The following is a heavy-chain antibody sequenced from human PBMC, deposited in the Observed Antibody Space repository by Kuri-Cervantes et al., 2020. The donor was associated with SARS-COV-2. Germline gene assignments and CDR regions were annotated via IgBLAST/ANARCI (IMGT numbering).Heavy chain of an antibody. J-gene: IGHJ3*02. V-gene: IGHV1-69*04. D-gene: IGHD6-13*01. CDR2: IIPIFGIA. CDR1: GGTFSSYA. Sequence: SVKVSCKASGGTFSSYAISWVRQAPGQGLEWMGRIIPIFGIANYAQKFQGRVTITADKSTSTAYMELSSPRSEDTAVYYCARELLAAAGSHAFDTWGQGTMVTVSS. CDR3: ARELLAAAGSHAFDT.